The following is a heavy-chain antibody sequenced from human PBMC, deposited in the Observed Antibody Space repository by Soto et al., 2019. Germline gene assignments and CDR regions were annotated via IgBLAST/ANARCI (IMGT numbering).Heavy chain of an antibody. Sequence: GGSLRLSCAASGFMFTNYGMHWVRQAPGKGLEWVAVVWANGINNYYADFVEGRFTISRDNCKSSLYLQMNSLIVEDTAVYYCGRERGPFEAFDLWDQGTMVTVSS. CDR2: VWANGINN. CDR3: GRERGPFEAFDL. V-gene: IGHV3-33*01. J-gene: IGHJ3*01. CDR1: GFMFTNYG.